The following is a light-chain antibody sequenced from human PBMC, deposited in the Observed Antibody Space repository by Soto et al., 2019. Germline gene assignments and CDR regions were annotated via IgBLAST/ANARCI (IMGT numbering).Light chain of an antibody. J-gene: IGKJ1*01. CDR1: QSISSY. CDR3: QQSYSTPRWT. CDR2: AAS. V-gene: IGKV1-39*01. Sequence: IQMTQSPSSLSSSVGDRVTMTCGASQSISSYLNWYQQKPGKAPKLLIYAASSLQSGVPSRFSGSGSGTDFTLTISSLQPEDFATYYCQQSYSTPRWTFGQGTKVDI.